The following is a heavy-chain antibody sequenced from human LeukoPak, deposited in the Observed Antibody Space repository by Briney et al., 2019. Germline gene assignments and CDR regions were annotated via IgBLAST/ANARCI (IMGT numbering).Heavy chain of an antibody. D-gene: IGHD3-10*01. CDR1: GYTFTGYY. V-gene: IGHV1-2*02. CDR3: ARAMVRGVIILGGSWFDP. CDR2: INPNSGGT. J-gene: IGHJ5*02. Sequence: GAPVKVSCKASGYTFTGYYMHWVRQAPGQGLEWMGWINPNSGGTNYAQKFQGRVTMTRDMSTSTVYMELSSLRSEDTAVYYCARAMVRGVIILGGSWFDPWGQGTLVTVSS.